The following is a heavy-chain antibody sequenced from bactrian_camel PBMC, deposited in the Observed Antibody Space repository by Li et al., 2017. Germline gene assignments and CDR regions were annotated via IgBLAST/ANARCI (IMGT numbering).Heavy chain of an antibody. V-gene: IGHV3S40*01. CDR3: AAENLRSFRRSYCYTAESLYHY. CDR2: IDSGGGSP. CDR1: AHILSSAC. Sequence: VQLVESGGGLVQAGGSLRLSCASSAHILSSACMGWFRQTQGKGVEWVSVIDSGGGSPNYDDSVKGRFTISRDHANNTVYLQMNDLKPEDTAMYFCAAENLRSFRRSYCYTAESLYHYWGQGTQVTVS. D-gene: IGHD2*01. J-gene: IGHJ4*01.